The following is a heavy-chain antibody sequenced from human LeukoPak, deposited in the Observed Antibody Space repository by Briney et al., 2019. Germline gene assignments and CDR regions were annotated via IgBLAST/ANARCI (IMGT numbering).Heavy chain of an antibody. V-gene: IGHV3-23*01. CDR2: IGGGDT. D-gene: IGHD1-26*01. J-gene: IGHJ4*02. Sequence: GGSLRLSCAASGFDFSTYAMSWVRQAPGKGLEWVSGIGGGDTHYADSVKGRFTTSRDNSKSTVELHMSSLRVEDTAVYYCAKDGQSFNSMWDYLDSWGRGTLVTVSS. CDR1: GFDFSTYA. CDR3: AKDGQSFNSMWDYLDS.